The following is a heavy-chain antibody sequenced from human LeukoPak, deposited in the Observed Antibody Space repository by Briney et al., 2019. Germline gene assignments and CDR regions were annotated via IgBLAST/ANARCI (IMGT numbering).Heavy chain of an antibody. CDR2: ISSSGSTI. V-gene: IGHV3-48*03. CDR3: ARESGGYVDY. J-gene: IGHJ4*02. CDR1: GFTFSSYE. D-gene: IGHD2-15*01. Sequence: GGSLRFSCAASGFTFSSYEMNWVRQAPGKGLEWVSYISSSGSTIYYADSVKGRFTISRDNAKNSLYLQMNSLRAEDTAVYYCARESGGYVDYWGQGTLVTVSS.